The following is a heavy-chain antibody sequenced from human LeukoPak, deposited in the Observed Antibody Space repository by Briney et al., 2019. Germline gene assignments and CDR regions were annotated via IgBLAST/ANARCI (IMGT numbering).Heavy chain of an antibody. V-gene: IGHV4-38-2*02. CDR1: GYSISSGYY. J-gene: IGHJ3*02. CDR2: IYHSGST. Sequence: SETLSLTCTVSGYSISSGYYWGWIRQPPGKGLEWIGSIYHSGSTYYNPSLNSRVTISVDTSKNQFSLKLSSVTAADTAVYYCARDVTTLVAFDIWGQGTMVTVSS. CDR3: ARDVTTLVAFDI. D-gene: IGHD6-13*01.